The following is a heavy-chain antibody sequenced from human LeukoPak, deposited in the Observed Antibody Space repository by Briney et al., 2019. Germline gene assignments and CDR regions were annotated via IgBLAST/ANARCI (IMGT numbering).Heavy chain of an antibody. CDR2: IYYSGST. D-gene: IGHD2-15*01. Sequence: SETLSLTCTVSGGSISSYYWSWIRPPPGKGLEWIGYIYYSGSTNYNPSLKSRVTISVDTSKNQFSLKLSSVTAADTAVYYCARHAHTPSFDPWGQGTLVTVSS. CDR1: GGSISSYY. CDR3: ARHAHTPSFDP. J-gene: IGHJ5*02. V-gene: IGHV4-59*08.